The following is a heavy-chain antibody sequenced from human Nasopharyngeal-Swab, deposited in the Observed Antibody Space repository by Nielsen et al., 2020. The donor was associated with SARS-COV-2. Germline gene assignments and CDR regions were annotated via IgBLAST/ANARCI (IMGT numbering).Heavy chain of an antibody. CDR1: GFTFTTYG. D-gene: IGHD3-9*01. Sequence: ASVKVSCKASGFTFTTYGISWVRQAPGQGLEWIGWISAYNGNTNYAQKLQGRVTMTTDTSTSTAYMELRSLRSDDTAVYYCAGVEAYYDILTGGETWDQGTLVTVSS. J-gene: IGHJ5*02. CDR2: ISAYNGNT. CDR3: AGVEAYYDILTGGET. V-gene: IGHV1-18*01.